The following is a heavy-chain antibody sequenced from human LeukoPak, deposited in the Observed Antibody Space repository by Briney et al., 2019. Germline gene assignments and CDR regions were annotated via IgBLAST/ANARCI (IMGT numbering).Heavy chain of an antibody. Sequence: ASVKVSCKASGYTFTSYAMHWVRQAPGQRLEWMGWISAYNGNTNYAQKLQGRVTMTTDTSTSTAYMELRSLRSDDTAVYYCARTLGYSKGNNFNYWAREPWSPSPQ. J-gene: IGHJ4*02. CDR2: ISAYNGNT. V-gene: IGHV1-18*01. D-gene: IGHD5-18*01. CDR1: GYTFTSYA. CDR3: ARTLGYSKGNNFNY.